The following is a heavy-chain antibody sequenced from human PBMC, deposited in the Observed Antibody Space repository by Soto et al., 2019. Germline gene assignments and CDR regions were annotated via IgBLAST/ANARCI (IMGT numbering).Heavy chain of an antibody. V-gene: IGHV4-59*01. J-gene: IGHJ4*02. D-gene: IGHD1-26*01. CDR3: ARDMPYGAGSIAGCDY. Sequence: SETLSLTCTFSGVSITGSYWSWIRQTPGKTLEWIGYIYHSGTTTYNPSLKSRVSISVDTSKNQFSLRLTSVTAADTAVYYCARDMPYGAGSIAGCDYWGQGIRVTVS. CDR2: IYHSGTT. CDR1: GVSITGSY.